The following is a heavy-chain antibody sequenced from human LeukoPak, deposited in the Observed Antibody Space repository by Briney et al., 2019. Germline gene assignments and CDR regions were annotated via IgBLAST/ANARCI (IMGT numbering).Heavy chain of an antibody. CDR3: ARVGPNSSGYTFDY. D-gene: IGHD3-22*01. CDR1: GGTFSSYD. Sequence: ASVKVSCKASGGTFSSYDINWVRQATGQGLEWMGWMNPNSGNTGYAQKFQGRVTITRNTSISTAYMELSSLRSEDTAVYYCARVGPNSSGYTFDYWGQGTLVTVSS. CDR2: MNPNSGNT. V-gene: IGHV1-8*03. J-gene: IGHJ4*02.